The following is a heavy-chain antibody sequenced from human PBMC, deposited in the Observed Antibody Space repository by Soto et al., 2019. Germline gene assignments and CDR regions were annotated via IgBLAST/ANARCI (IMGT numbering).Heavy chain of an antibody. D-gene: IGHD4-17*01. CDR2: IYYSGST. CDR3: ARDLTTVSQDDVFDI. V-gene: IGHV4-39*07. CDR1: GGSISSSSYY. Sequence: SETLSLTCTVSGGSISSSSYYWGWIRQPPGKGLEWIGSIYYSGSTYYNPSLKSRVTISVDTSKNQFSLKLSSVTAADTAVYYCARDLTTVSQDDVFDIWGQGTMVT. J-gene: IGHJ3*02.